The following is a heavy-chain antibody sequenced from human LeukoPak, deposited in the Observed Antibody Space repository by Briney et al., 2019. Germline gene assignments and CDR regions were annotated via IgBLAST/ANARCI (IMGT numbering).Heavy chain of an antibody. CDR1: GFTFSSYA. CDR3: ARDGTDDSWFDP. CDR2: ISYDGSNK. V-gene: IGHV3-30-3*01. Sequence: GRSLRLSCAASGFTFSSYAMHWVRQAPGKGLEWVAVISYDGSNKYYADSVKGRFTISRDNSKNTLYLQMNSLRAEDTAVYYCARDGTDDSWFDPWGQGTLVTVSS. D-gene: IGHD6-13*01. J-gene: IGHJ5*02.